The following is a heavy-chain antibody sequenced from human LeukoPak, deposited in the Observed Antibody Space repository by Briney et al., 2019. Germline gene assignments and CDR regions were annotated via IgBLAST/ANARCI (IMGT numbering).Heavy chain of an antibody. V-gene: IGHV3-23*01. CDR2: ISGSGGST. CDR3: AKDLTYVSSGYDDAFDI. CDR1: GFTFSSYA. D-gene: IGHD3-22*01. J-gene: IGHJ3*02. Sequence: PGGSLRLSCAASGFTFSSYAMSWVRQAPGKGLEWVSAISGSGGSTYYADSVKGRFTISRDNSKNTLYLQMNSLRAEDTAVYYCAKDLTYVSSGYDDAFDIWGQGTMVTVSS.